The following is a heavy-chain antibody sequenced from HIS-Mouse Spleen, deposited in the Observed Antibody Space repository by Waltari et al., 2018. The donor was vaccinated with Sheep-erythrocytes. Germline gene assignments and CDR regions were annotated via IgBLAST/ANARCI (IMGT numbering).Heavy chain of an antibody. V-gene: IGHV3-21*01. CDR3: ARVASGATFDY. CDR2: ISSSSSYI. D-gene: IGHD1-26*01. Sequence: AASGFTFSSYSMNWVRQAPGKGLEWVSSISSSSSYINYADSVKGRFTIARDNAKNSLYLQMTSLRADDTAVYYCARVASGATFDYWGQGTLVTVSS. J-gene: IGHJ4*02. CDR1: GFTFSSYS.